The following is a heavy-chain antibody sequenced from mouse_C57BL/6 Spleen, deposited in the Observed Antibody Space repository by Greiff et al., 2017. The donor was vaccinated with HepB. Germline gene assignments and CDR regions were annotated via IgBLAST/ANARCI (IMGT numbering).Heavy chain of an antibody. V-gene: IGHV5-4*01. CDR2: ISDGGSYT. D-gene: IGHD2-5*01. CDR3: AREDSNYGMDY. CDR1: GFTFSSYA. Sequence: DVKLVESGGGLVKPGGSLKLSCAASGFTFSSYAMSWVRQTPEKRLEWVATISDGGSYTYYPDNVKGRFTISRDNAKNNLYLQMSHLKSEDTAMYYCAREDSNYGMDYWGQGTSVTVSS. J-gene: IGHJ4*01.